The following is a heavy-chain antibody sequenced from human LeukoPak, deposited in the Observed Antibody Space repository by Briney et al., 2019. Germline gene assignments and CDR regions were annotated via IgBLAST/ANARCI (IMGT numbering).Heavy chain of an antibody. CDR2: IYWNDDK. CDR1: GFSLSTSGVG. D-gene: IGHD1-26*01. CDR3: AHKSGSYSSFYYYYGMDV. V-gene: IGHV2-5*01. Sequence: ESGPTLVKPTQTLTLTCTFSGFSLSTSGVGVGWIRQPPGKALEWLALIYWNDDKRYSPSLKSRLTITKDTSKNQVVLTMTNMDPVDTATYYCAHKSGSYSSFYYYYGMDVWGQGTTVTVSS. J-gene: IGHJ6*02.